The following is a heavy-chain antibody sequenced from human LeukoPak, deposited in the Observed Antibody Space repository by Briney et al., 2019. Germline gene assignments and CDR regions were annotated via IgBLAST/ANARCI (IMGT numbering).Heavy chain of an antibody. J-gene: IGHJ4*02. V-gene: IGHV1-24*01. CDR2: FDPEGGEK. CDR3: ATVPGPMTIFGVVISPRRLPYYFDY. D-gene: IGHD3-3*01. CDR1: GYTLTELS. Sequence: ASVKVSCKGSGYTLTELSMHWVRQAPGKGLEWMGGFDPEGGEKNYVQKFQGRVTMTEDTSTDTAYMELSSLRSEDTAVYYCATVPGPMTIFGVVISPRRLPYYFDYWGQGTLVTVSS.